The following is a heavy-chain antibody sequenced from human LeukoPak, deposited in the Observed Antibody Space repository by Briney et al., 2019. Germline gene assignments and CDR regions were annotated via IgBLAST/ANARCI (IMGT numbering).Heavy chain of an antibody. CDR2: IYHRGNT. CDR3: GRRCDYGGCADY. CDR1: GGSINGSNHF. J-gene: IGHJ4*02. Sequence: SETLSLTCTVSGGSINGSNHFWTWIRQPPGKGLEWIGSIYHRGNTYYNPSLKSRVTISVDTSKNQFSLRLSSVTAADTAVYFCGRRCDYGGCADYWGQGTLVTVSS. D-gene: IGHD4/OR15-4a*01. V-gene: IGHV4-39*01.